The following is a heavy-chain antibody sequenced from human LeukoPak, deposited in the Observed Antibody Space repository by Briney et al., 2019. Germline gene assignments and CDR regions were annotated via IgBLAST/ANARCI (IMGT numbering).Heavy chain of an antibody. CDR1: GGSISSYY. D-gene: IGHD3-10*01. CDR2: IYYSGST. J-gene: IGHJ6*02. CDR3: ARGDVTMVRGVPNYGMDV. Sequence: SETLSLTCTVSGGSISSYYWSWIRQPPGKGLEWIGYIYYSGSTNYNPSLKSRVTISVDTSKNQFSLKLSSVTAADTGVYYCARGDVTMVRGVPNYGMDVWGQGTTVTVSS. V-gene: IGHV4-59*01.